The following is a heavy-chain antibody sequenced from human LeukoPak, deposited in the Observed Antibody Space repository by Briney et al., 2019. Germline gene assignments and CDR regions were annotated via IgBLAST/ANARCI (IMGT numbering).Heavy chain of an antibody. V-gene: IGHV4-34*01. J-gene: IGHJ4*02. Sequence: SETLSLTCAVYGGSFSGYYWSSIRQPPGKGLEWIGEINHSGSTNYNPSLKSRVTISVDTSKNQFSLKLSSVTAADTAVYYCARAGAPTGADYWGQGTLVTVSS. CDR2: INHSGST. CDR1: GGSFSGYY. D-gene: IGHD1-1*01. CDR3: ARAGAPTGADY.